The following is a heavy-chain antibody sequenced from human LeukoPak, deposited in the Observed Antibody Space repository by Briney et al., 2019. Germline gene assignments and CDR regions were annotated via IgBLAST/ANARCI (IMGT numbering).Heavy chain of an antibody. D-gene: IGHD3-10*01. CDR1: GFTFSSYA. CDR2: ISYDGSNK. J-gene: IGHJ4*02. V-gene: IGHV3-30-3*01. CDR3: ARAPAYYYYFDQ. Sequence: PGGSLRLSCAASGFTFSSYAMHWVRQAPGKGLEWVAVISYDGSNKYYADSVKGRFTISRDNSKNTLYLQMNSLRAEDTAVYYCARAPAYYYYFDQWGQGTLVTVSS.